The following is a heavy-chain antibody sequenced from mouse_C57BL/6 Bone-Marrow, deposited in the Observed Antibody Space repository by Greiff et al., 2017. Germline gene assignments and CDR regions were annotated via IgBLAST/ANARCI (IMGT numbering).Heavy chain of an antibody. D-gene: IGHD1-1*01. CDR3: AREGRLLRFAY. CDR1: GYTFTDYY. J-gene: IGHJ3*01. CDR2: IYPGSGNT. V-gene: IGHV1-76*01. Sequence: VMLVESGAELVRPGASVKLSCKASGYTFTDYYINWVKQRPGQGLEWIARIYPGSGNTYYNEKFKGKATLTAEKSSSTAYMQLSSLTSEDSAVYFCAREGRLLRFAYWGQGTLVTVSA.